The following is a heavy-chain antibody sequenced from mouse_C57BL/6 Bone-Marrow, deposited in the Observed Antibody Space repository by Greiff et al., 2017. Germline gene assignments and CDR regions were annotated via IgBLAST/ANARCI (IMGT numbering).Heavy chain of an antibody. Sequence: QVQLQQPGAELVMPGASVKLSCKASGYNFNSYWMHWVKQRPGQGLEWIGEIDPSDSYTNYTQKFKGKSTLTVDKSSSTAYMQLSSLTSEDSAVYYCARSYKGVDYWGQGTTLTVSS. V-gene: IGHV1-69*01. D-gene: IGHD1-3*01. J-gene: IGHJ2*01. CDR3: ARSYKGVDY. CDR2: IDPSDSYT. CDR1: GYNFNSYW.